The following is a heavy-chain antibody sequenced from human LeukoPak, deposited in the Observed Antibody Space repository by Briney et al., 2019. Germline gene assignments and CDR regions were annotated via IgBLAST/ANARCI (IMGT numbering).Heavy chain of an antibody. Sequence: SETLSLTCTVSGGSVSSGSYYWSWIRQPPGKGLEWIGYIYYSGSTNYNPSLKSRVTISVDTSKNQFSLKLSSVTAADTAVYYCARWGAAGTGSFDYWGQGTLVTVSS. J-gene: IGHJ4*02. CDR3: ARWGAAGTGSFDY. D-gene: IGHD6-13*01. V-gene: IGHV4-61*01. CDR2: IYYSGST. CDR1: GGSVSSGSYY.